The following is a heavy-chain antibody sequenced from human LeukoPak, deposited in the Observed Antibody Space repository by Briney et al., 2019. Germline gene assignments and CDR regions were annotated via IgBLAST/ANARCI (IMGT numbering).Heavy chain of an antibody. D-gene: IGHD3-10*01. V-gene: IGHV3-74*01. CDR3: ARVPVLLWFGELLQQDTFDI. J-gene: IGHJ3*02. Sequence: PAGSLRLSCAASGFTFSSYWMPWVRQAPGKGLVWVSRINSDGSSTSYADSVKGRFTISRDNANNTLYLQMTSLRAEDTAVYYCARVPVLLWFGELLQQDTFDIWGQRTIVTVSS. CDR1: GFTFSSYW. CDR2: INSDGSST.